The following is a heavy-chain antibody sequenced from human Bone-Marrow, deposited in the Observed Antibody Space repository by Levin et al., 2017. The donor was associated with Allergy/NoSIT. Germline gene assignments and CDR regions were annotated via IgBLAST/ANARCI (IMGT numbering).Heavy chain of an antibody. CDR2: IWYDGSNK. CDR3: ARDNKFVVAAPFDY. CDR1: GFTFSSYG. D-gene: IGHD2-15*01. V-gene: IGHV3-33*01. J-gene: IGHJ4*02. Sequence: GESLKISCAASGFTFSSYGMHWVRQAPGKGLEWVAVIWYDGSNKYYADSVKGRFTISRDNSKNTLYLQMNSLRAEDTAVYYCARDNKFVVAAPFDYWGQGTLVTVSS.